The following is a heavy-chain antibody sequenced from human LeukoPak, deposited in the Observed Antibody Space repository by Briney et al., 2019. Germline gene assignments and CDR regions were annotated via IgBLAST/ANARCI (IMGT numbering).Heavy chain of an antibody. CDR1: GYTFIGYY. Sequence: GASVKVSCKASGYTFIGYYIHWARQAPGQGLEWMGSVNPNSGVTDYAQKFQGRITMTRDTSISTAYMELNRLTSDDTAVYYCARDTGFPFFDFWGHGARSPSPQ. J-gene: IGHJ4*01. CDR2: VNPNSGVT. V-gene: IGHV1-2*02. CDR3: ARDTGFPFFDF.